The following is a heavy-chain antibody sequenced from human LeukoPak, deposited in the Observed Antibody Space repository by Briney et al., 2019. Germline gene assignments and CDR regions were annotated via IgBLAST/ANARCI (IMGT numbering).Heavy chain of an antibody. CDR2: ISSSSSYT. CDR3: AKDGSLFCSSTSCLNWFDT. Sequence: GGSLRLSCAASGFTFSNYYMSWIRQAPGKGLEWVSYISSSSSYTNYADSVKGRFTISRDNSQNTLSLQMNSLRAEDTAVYYCAKDGSLFCSSTSCLNWFDTWGQGTLVTVSS. CDR1: GFTFSNYY. V-gene: IGHV3-11*05. D-gene: IGHD2-2*01. J-gene: IGHJ5*02.